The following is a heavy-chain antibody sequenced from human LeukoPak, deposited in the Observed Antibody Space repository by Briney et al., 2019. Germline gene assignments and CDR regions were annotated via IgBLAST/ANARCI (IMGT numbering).Heavy chain of an antibody. Sequence: SETLSPTCTVSGNSISSGDNYWSWIRQPAGKGLEWIGRIYTSGSTNYNPSLKSRVTISGDTSKNQFSLRLSSVTAADTAVYYCARASYSYDINGWVPFDYWGQGTLVTVSS. J-gene: IGHJ4*02. V-gene: IGHV4-61*02. CDR2: IYTSGST. CDR3: ARASYSYDINGWVPFDY. CDR1: GNSISSGDNY. D-gene: IGHD3-22*01.